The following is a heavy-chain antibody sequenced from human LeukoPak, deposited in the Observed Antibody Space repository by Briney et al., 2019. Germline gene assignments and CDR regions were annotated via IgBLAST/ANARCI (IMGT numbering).Heavy chain of an antibody. V-gene: IGHV1-46*01. CDR3: AREFGQPNDAFDI. D-gene: IGHD3-10*01. CDR1: GYTFTSYY. CDR2: INPSGGST. Sequence: ASAKVSCKASGYTFTSYYMHWVRQAPGQGLEWMGIINPSGGSTSYARKFQGRVTMTRDTSTSTVYMELSSLRSEDTAVYYCAREFGQPNDAFDIWGQGTMVTVSS. J-gene: IGHJ3*02.